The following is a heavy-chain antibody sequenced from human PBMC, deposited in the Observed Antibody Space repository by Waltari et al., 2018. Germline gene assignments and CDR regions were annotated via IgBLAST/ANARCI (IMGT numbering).Heavy chain of an antibody. CDR1: GFNLVDRA. J-gene: IGHJ4*02. V-gene: IGHV3-9*01. Sequence: EVQLVESGGSLVQPGRSLRRACLVFGFNLVDRAMHWVRQPPGKGLEWVSGIYWSSDRVDYADSVKGRFTTSRDNAKNLLYLQMDSLKTEDTALYYCIKESNAGGLDYWGQGTLVTVSS. CDR3: IKESNAGGLDY. CDR2: IYWSSDRV. D-gene: IGHD1-26*01.